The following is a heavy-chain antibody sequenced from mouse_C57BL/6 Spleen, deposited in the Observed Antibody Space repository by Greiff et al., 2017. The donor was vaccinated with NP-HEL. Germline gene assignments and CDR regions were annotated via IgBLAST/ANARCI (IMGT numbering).Heavy chain of an antibody. CDR2: IDPSDSYT. J-gene: IGHJ1*03. CDR3: ARGADYYGRGGYFDV. CDR1: GYTFTSYW. V-gene: IGHV1-69*01. D-gene: IGHD1-1*01. Sequence: VQLQQPGAELVMPGASVKLSCKASGYTFTSYWMHWVKQRPGQGLEWIGEIDPSDSYTNYNQKFKGKSTLTVDKSSSTAYMQLSSLTSEDSAVYYCARGADYYGRGGYFDVWGTGTTVTVSS.